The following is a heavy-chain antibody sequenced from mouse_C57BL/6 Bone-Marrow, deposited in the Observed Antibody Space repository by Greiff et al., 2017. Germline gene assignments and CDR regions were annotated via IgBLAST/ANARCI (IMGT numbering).Heavy chain of an antibody. V-gene: IGHV1-52*01. J-gene: IGHJ2*01. CDR1: GYTFTSSW. Sequence: QVQLKQPGAELVRPGSSVKLSCKASGYTFTSSWMHWVKQRPIQGLEWIGNIDPSDSETHYNQKFKDKATLTVDKSSSTAYMQLSSLTSEDSAVYYCARGDFFDYWGQGTTLTVSA. CDR3: ARGDFFDY. CDR2: IDPSDSET.